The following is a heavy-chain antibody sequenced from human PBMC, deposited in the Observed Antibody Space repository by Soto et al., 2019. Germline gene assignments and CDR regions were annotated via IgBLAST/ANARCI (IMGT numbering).Heavy chain of an antibody. Sequence: QVQLVQSGAEVKKPGASVKVSCKASGYTFTNYGISWVRQAPGQGLEWMGWINAYNGNTKYAQKLPGRVTMTTDTSTSTAYMELRSLRSDATAVYYCARDQAMAQFDDGGQGTRVTVSS. CDR1: GYTFTNYG. D-gene: IGHD5-18*01. CDR3: ARDQAMAQFDD. J-gene: IGHJ4*02. CDR2: INAYNGNT. V-gene: IGHV1-18*01.